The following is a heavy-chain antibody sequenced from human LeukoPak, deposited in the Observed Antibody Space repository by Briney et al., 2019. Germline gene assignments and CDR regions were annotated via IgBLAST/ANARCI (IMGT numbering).Heavy chain of an antibody. V-gene: IGHV3-11*01. J-gene: IGHJ3*02. CDR2: TRNSDNNM. D-gene: IGHD6-19*01. CDR1: GFTFSDYN. CDR3: ARRIAGDGSHAFDI. Sequence: NPGGSLRLSCAASGFTFSDYNMGWMRQAPGKGLEWVSYTRNSDNNMFYADSVKGRFTISRDNAKYSVYLQMNSLRAEDTAVYYCARRIAGDGSHAFDIRGQGTMVTVSS.